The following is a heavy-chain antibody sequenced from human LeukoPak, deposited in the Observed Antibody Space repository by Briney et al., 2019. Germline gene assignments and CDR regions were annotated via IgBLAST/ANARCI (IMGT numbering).Heavy chain of an antibody. CDR3: AKGVYQLDMEVFDY. J-gene: IGHJ4*02. CDR1: GFTFSNYG. CDR2: ISYDGRNK. D-gene: IGHD2-2*01. V-gene: IGHV3-30*18. Sequence: SGGSLRLSCAASGFTFSNYGMHWVRQAPGKGLEWVAVISYDGRNKYYADSVKGRFTISRDNSKNTLYLQMNSLRAEDTAVYYCAKGVYQLDMEVFDYWGQGTLVTVSS.